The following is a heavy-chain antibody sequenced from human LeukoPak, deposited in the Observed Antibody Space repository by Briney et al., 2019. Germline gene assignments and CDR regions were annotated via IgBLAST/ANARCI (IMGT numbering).Heavy chain of an antibody. CDR2: ISYDGSNK. V-gene: IGHV3-30*09. D-gene: IGHD2-2*01. Sequence: PGRSLRLSCAASGFTFSFYAIHWVRQAPGKGLEWVAVISYDGSNKHYADSVKGRFAISRDNSKNTLYLQMNSLRPEDTAVYYCARDTCSSNICYLDYWGQGTLVTVSS. CDR1: GFTFSFYA. CDR3: ARDTCSSNICYLDY. J-gene: IGHJ4*02.